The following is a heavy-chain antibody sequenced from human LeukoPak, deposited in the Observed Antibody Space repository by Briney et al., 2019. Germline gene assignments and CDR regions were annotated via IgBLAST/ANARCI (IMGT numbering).Heavy chain of an antibody. Sequence: GGSLRLSCATSGFTFTSCWMTWVRQAPGKGLEWVANIKQDGSEKYYVGSVKGRFTISRDNAKNSLYLQMSSLRAEDTAVYYCARAMDIWGQGTMVTVSS. CDR3: ARAMDI. CDR2: IKQDGSEK. CDR1: GFTFTSCW. J-gene: IGHJ3*02. V-gene: IGHV3-7*03.